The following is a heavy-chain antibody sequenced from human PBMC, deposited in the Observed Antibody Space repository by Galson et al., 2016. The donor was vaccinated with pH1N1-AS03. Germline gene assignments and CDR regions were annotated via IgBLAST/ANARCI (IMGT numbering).Heavy chain of an antibody. V-gene: IGHV3-30*04. Sequence: SLRLSCAASGFTFSSYAMHWVRQAPGKGLEWVTVISHDGSSKYYAASLKGRFTISRDNAKNSVYLQMNSLRAEDTAVYYCARDMGYGAYLDSWGQGTLVTVSS. D-gene: IGHD4/OR15-4a*01. CDR3: ARDMGYGAYLDS. J-gene: IGHJ4*02. CDR1: GFTFSSYA. CDR2: ISHDGSSK.